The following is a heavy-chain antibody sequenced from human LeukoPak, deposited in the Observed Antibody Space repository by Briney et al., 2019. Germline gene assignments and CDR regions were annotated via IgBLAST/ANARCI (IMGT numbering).Heavy chain of an antibody. D-gene: IGHD2-2*01. CDR3: AREPLRYCSSCEGYFDY. CDR2: IKQDGSEK. Sequence: GGSLRLSCAASGFTFSSYWMSWVRQAPGKGLEWVANIKQDGSEKYYADSVKGRFTISRDNAKNSLYLQMNSLRAEDTAVYYCAREPLRYCSSCEGYFDYWGQGTLVTVSS. CDR1: GFTFSSYW. V-gene: IGHV3-7*01. J-gene: IGHJ4*02.